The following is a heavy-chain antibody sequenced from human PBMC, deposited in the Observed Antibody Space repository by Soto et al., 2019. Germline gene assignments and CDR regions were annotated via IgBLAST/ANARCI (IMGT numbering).Heavy chain of an antibody. Sequence: QVPLVQSGAEVKKPGSSVKVSCKASGGTFSSYAISWVRQAPGQGLEWMGGIIPIFGTANYAQKFQGRVTITADESTSTAYMELSSLRSEDTAVYYCARDARGSFTRLIYYYYGMDVWGQGTTVTVSS. D-gene: IGHD1-26*01. V-gene: IGHV1-69*01. CDR2: IIPIFGTA. J-gene: IGHJ6*02. CDR1: GGTFSSYA. CDR3: ARDARGSFTRLIYYYYGMDV.